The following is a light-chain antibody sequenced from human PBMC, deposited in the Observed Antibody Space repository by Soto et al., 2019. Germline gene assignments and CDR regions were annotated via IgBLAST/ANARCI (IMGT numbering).Light chain of an antibody. CDR3: QQYSNWPPYT. V-gene: IGKV3-15*01. Sequence: EIVMTQSPATLSVSPGERATLSCRASQSVSSNLAWYQQKPGQAPRLLIYGASTRATGIPARFSGSGSGTEVTLTISSLQSEDFAVYYCQQYSNWPPYTFGQGTKLEIK. CDR1: QSVSSN. CDR2: GAS. J-gene: IGKJ2*01.